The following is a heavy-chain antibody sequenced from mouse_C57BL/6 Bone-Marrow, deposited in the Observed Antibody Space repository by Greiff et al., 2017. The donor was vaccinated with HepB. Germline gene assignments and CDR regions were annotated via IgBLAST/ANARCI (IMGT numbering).Heavy chain of an antibody. J-gene: IGHJ3*01. CDR1: GFTFSSYA. Sequence: EVKLMESGEGLVKPGGSLKLSCAASGFTFSSYAMSWVRQTPEKRLEWVAYISSGGDYIYYADTVKGRFTISRDNARNTLYLQMSSLKSEDTAMYYCTRDRGPLLDERGFAYWGQGTLVTVSA. V-gene: IGHV5-9-1*02. D-gene: IGHD3-1*01. CDR3: TRDRGPLLDERGFAY. CDR2: ISSGGDYI.